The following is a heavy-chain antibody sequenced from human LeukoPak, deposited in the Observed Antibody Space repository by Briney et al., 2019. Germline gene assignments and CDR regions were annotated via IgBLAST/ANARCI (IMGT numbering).Heavy chain of an antibody. J-gene: IGHJ3*02. CDR1: GFTVSSNY. CDR3: ARESQSAYYFDSSGYEDAFNI. Sequence: PGGSLRLSCAASGFTVSSNYMSWVRQAPGKGLEWVSVIYSGGSTYYADSVKGRFTISRDNSKNTLYLQMNSLRAEDTAVYYCARESQSAYYFDSSGYEDAFNIWGQGTMVTVSS. D-gene: IGHD3-22*01. V-gene: IGHV3-66*01. CDR2: IYSGGST.